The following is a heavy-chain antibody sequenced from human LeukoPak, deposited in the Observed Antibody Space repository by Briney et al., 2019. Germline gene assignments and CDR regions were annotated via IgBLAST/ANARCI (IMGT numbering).Heavy chain of an antibody. Sequence: GASVKVSCKASGYTFTGYFMHRVRQAPGQGLEWMGWINPNSGGTNYVQKFQGKVTMTRYTSISTAYMELSRLRSDDTAVYYCARGDGMDVWGQGTMVTVSS. V-gene: IGHV1-2*02. CDR2: INPNSGGT. CDR3: ARGDGMDV. J-gene: IGHJ6*02. CDR1: GYTFTGYF.